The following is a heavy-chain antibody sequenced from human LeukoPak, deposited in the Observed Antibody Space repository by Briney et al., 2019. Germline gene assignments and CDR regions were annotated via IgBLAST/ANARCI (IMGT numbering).Heavy chain of an antibody. CDR1: GYTFTCCS. Sequence: ASVKVSCKASGYTFTCCSLHWLQQAPGQGLERMRWITLYNGNTNYAKKFQGRVTITRDMSLRTAYIDLSSLRSGDSAVYYWPSPSYGSGTNLFDYWGQGNLVTVSS. D-gene: IGHD3-10*01. CDR3: PSPSYGSGTNLFDY. CDR2: ITLYNGNT. J-gene: IGHJ4*02. V-gene: IGHV1-68*01.